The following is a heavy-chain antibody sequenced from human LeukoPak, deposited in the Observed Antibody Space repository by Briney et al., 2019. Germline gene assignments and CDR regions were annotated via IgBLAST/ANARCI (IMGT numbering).Heavy chain of an antibody. CDR1: GGSISSYY. CDR2: IYTSGST. V-gene: IGHV4-4*07. CDR3: ARYFPWVEVTATVQGWYFDL. D-gene: IGHD3-22*01. J-gene: IGHJ2*01. Sequence: SETLSLTCTVSGGSISSYYWSWIRQPAVKGLEWIGRIYTSGSTNYNPSLKSRVTMSVDTSKNQFSLKLSSVTAADTAVYYCARYFPWVEVTATVQGWYFDLWGRGTLVTVSS.